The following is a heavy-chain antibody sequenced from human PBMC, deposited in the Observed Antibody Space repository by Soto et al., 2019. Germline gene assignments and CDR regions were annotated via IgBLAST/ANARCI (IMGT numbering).Heavy chain of an antibody. J-gene: IGHJ4*02. V-gene: IGHV1-3*05. D-gene: IGHD2-21*02. Sequence: QVQLVQSGAEEKKPGASVKVSCKASGYTFTSYAMHWVRQAPGQRLEWMGWINAGNGNTKYSQKFQGRVTITRDTSASTAYMELSSLRSEDTAVYYCARSIVVVTALDYWGQGTLGTVSS. CDR2: INAGNGNT. CDR1: GYTFTSYA. CDR3: ARSIVVVTALDY.